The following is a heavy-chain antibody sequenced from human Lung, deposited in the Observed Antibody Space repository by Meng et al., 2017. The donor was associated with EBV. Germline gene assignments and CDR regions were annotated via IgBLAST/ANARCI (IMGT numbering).Heavy chain of an antibody. Sequence: LHQGGAGFLKPSETRSLRCAFSGGSFSGYYWTWIRQHPGKGLEWFGHIYYSGSTFYNPSLKRRVIISIDTSKNQFSLNLRSVTAADTAVYYCARVSSGWDYFDYWGQGTLVTVSS. CDR2: IYYSGST. CDR3: ARVSSGWDYFDY. J-gene: IGHJ4*02. CDR1: GGSFSGYY. V-gene: IGHV4-34*01. D-gene: IGHD6-19*01.